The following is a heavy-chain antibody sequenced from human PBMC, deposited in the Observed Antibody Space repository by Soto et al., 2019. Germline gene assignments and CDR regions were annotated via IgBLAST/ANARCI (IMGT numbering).Heavy chain of an antibody. V-gene: IGHV4-31*03. D-gene: IGHD2-15*01. CDR3: VRDTAVGGGRSDWYFDL. CDR1: GGSINTGDFY. Sequence: QVQLQESGPGLVKPSQTLSLTCTVSGGSINTGDFYWSWIRQHPGKGLEYIGYIYYTGSTYYNPSLTSRVAISVDTSKNQFSRWLTSLTAADTAVYYCVRDTAVGGGRSDWYFDLWGRGTLVAVSS. CDR2: IYYTGST. J-gene: IGHJ2*01.